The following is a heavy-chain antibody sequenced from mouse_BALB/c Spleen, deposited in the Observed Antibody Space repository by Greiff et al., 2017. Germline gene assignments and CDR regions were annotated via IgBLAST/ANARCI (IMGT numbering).Heavy chain of an antibody. V-gene: IGHV1-87*01. Sequence: QVQLQQSGAELARPGASVKLSCKASGYTFTSYWMQWVKQRPGQGLEWIGAIYPGDGDTRYTQKFKGKATLTADKSSSTAYMQLSSLASEDSAVYYCARGAGYWYFDVWGAGTTVTVSS. CDR2: IYPGDGDT. J-gene: IGHJ1*01. CDR3: ARGAGYWYFDV. CDR1: GYTFTSYW.